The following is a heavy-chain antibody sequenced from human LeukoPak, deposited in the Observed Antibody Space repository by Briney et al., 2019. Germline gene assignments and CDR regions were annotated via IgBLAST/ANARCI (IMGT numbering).Heavy chain of an antibody. CDR3: ARQTMEYSSSSVFYHYMDV. CDR1: GGAISSSSNY. V-gene: IGHV4-39*01. J-gene: IGHJ6*03. D-gene: IGHD6-6*01. CDR2: IYYSGST. Sequence: SETLSLTCTVSGGAISSSSNYWGWLRQPPGKGLEWIGNIYYSGSTFSNPSLNSRVTISVDTSRNQFSLKLRSVTAADTAVYYCARQTMEYSSSSVFYHYMDVWGKGTTVTVSS.